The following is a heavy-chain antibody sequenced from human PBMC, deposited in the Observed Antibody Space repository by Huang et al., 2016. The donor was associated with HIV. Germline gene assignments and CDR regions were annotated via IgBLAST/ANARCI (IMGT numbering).Heavy chain of an antibody. CDR1: GFTFSNYS. CDR2: ISSSTGTI. Sequence: EVQLVESGGGLVQPGGSLRLSCAAFGFTFSNYSMNWFRQAPGKGLEGVSYISSSTGTIYYADSVKGRFTISRDNAKNSLYLQMNSLRDEDTAVYYCARGIRYFGVVAYFDYWGQGTLVTVSS. J-gene: IGHJ4*02. V-gene: IGHV3-48*02. D-gene: IGHD3-3*01. CDR3: ARGIRYFGVVAYFDY.